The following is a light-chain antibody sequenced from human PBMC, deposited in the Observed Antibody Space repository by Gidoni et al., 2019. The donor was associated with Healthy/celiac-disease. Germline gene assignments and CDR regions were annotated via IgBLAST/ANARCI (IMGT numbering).Light chain of an antibody. CDR3: QSYDSSKEVV. CDR2: EDN. CDR1: SGSLASNY. J-gene: IGLJ2*01. Sequence: NFMLTQPHSVSESPGKTVTISCTGSSGSLASNYVQWYQQRPGSAPTTVIYEDNQRPSGSPDRFSGSIDSSSNSASLTISGLKTEDEADYYCQSYDSSKEVVFGGGTKLTVL. V-gene: IGLV6-57*02.